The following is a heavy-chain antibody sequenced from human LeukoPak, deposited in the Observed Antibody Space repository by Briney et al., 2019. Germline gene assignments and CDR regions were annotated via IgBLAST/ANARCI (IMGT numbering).Heavy chain of an antibody. CDR3: ARDGYSSPYGMDV. CDR2: IWYDGSNK. CDR1: GFTFSSYG. V-gene: IGHV3-33*01. Sequence: PGGSLRLSCAASGFTFSSYGMHWVRQAPGKGLEWVAVIWYDGSNKFYADSVKGRFTISRDNSKNTLYLQMNSLRAEDTAVYYCARDGYSSPYGMDVWGQGTTVTVSS. J-gene: IGHJ6*02. D-gene: IGHD6-19*01.